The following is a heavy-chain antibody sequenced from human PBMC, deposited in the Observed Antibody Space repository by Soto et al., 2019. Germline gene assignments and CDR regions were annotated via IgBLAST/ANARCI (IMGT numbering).Heavy chain of an antibody. J-gene: IGHJ6*03. Sequence: QVTFKESGPVLVKPTETLTLTCTVSGFSLRNARMGVSWIRQPPGKALELLAHILSSDEKSYNTSLKGRLTRAQDTSTSQVVLTMTNMDPVDTATYCCARMLAVNYYYYYVDVWGEGTTVTVSS. V-gene: IGHV2-26*01. D-gene: IGHD3-22*01. CDR1: GFSLRNARMG. CDR3: ARMLAVNYYYYYVDV. CDR2: ILSSDEK.